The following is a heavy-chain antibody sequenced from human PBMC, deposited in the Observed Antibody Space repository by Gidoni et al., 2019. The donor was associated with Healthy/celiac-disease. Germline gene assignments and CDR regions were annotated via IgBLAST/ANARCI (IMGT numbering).Heavy chain of an antibody. V-gene: IGHV4-39*01. CDR2: IYYSGST. D-gene: IGHD6-6*01. CDR3: ARLRIAARFNAFDI. J-gene: IGHJ3*02. Sequence: QLQLQASGPGLVTPSEPLSLTCTVSGGSISSSSYYWGWIRQPPGKGLEWIGSIYYSGSTYYNPSLKSRVTISVDTSKNQFSLKLSSVTAADTAVYYCARLRIAARFNAFDIWGQGTMVTVSS. CDR1: GGSISSSSYY.